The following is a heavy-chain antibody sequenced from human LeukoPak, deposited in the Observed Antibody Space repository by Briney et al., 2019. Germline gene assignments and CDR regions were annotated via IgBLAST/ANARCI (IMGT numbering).Heavy chain of an antibody. D-gene: IGHD1-26*01. Sequence: GGSLRLSCAAPGYTFSSYWMSWVRQAPGKGLEWVANIKQDGSEKYYVDSVKGRFTISRDNAKNSLYLQMNSLRAEDTAVYYCARSRGSYYTRWFDYWGQGTLVTVSS. V-gene: IGHV3-7*03. CDR1: GYTFSSYW. J-gene: IGHJ4*02. CDR3: ARSRGSYYTRWFDY. CDR2: IKQDGSEK.